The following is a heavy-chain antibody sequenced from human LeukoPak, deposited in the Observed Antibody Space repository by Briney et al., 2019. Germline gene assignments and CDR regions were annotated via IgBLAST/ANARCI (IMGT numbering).Heavy chain of an antibody. J-gene: IGHJ5*02. CDR3: ARGFPTVTSFDP. V-gene: IGHV3-11*01. CDR1: GFTFSDYY. Sequence: GGSLRLSCAASGFTFSDYYMSWIRQAPGKGLEWVSYISSSGTTIYYTDSVKGRFTISRDNAKNALYLQMNSLRAEDTALYYCARGFPTVTSFDPWGQGTLVTVSS. CDR2: ISSSGTTI. D-gene: IGHD4-17*01.